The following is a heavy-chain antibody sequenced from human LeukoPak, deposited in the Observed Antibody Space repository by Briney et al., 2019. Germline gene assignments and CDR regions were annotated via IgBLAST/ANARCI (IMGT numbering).Heavy chain of an antibody. V-gene: IGHV3-21*01. CDR2: ISSSSSYI. CDR3: AKGGSGWSSLDAFDI. Sequence: GGSLRLSCAASGFTFSSYSMSWVRQAPGKGLEWVSSISSSSSYIYYADSVKGRFTISRDNAKNTLYLQMNSLRAEDTAVYYCAKGGSGWSSLDAFDIWGQGTMVTVSS. CDR1: GFTFSSYS. D-gene: IGHD6-19*01. J-gene: IGHJ3*02.